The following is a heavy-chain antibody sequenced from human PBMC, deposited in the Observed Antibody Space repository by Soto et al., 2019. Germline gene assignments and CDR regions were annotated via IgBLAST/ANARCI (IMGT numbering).Heavy chain of an antibody. Sequence: PGGSLRLSCAASGFNFNSYTINWVRQAPGKRLEWLSSISSSGYIFSTDSVRGRFTISRDNAKNSVYLQINSLRAEDTAVYFCAMDCSGGSCSPGMDVWGQGTTVTVSS. CDR3: AMDCSGGSCSPGMDV. D-gene: IGHD2-15*01. V-gene: IGHV3-21*01. J-gene: IGHJ6*02. CDR2: ISSSGYI. CDR1: GFNFNSYT.